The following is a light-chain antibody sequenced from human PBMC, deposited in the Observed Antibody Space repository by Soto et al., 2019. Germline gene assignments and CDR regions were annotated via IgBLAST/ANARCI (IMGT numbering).Light chain of an antibody. CDR2: EVS. CDR1: SSDVGSYNR. CDR3: SSYTDSSTLV. J-gene: IGLJ2*01. Sequence: QSALTQPPSVSGSPGQSVTISCTGTSSDVGSYNRVSWYQQPPGTAPKLIIYEVSNRPSGVPDRFSGAKSGNTASLTISGLQAEDEADYYCSSYTDSSTLVFGGGTKLTVL. V-gene: IGLV2-18*02.